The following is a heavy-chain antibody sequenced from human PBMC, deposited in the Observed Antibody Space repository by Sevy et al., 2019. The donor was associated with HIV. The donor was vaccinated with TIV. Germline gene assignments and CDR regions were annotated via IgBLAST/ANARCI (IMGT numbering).Heavy chain of an antibody. CDR1: GYIFTTYG. V-gene: IGHV1-18*01. J-gene: IGHJ4*02. Sequence: ASVKVSCKASGYIFTTYGISWVRQAPGQGLEWMGWIGAYNGNTNYAQNLQDRLTMTTDTSTSTAYVDLRSLPSDDTAIYFCSRATHSVIPMALFDYWGQGTLVTVSS. D-gene: IGHD3-16*02. CDR3: SRATHSVIPMALFDY. CDR2: IGAYNGNT.